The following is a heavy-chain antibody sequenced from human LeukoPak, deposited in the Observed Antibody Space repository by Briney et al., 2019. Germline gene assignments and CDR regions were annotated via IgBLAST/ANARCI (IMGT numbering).Heavy chain of an antibody. J-gene: IGHJ6*03. CDR3: ARQTCRGATCYRVDQYYYMDV. V-gene: IGHV4-4*09. CDR1: GDSINDHY. D-gene: IGHD2-15*01. Sequence: PSETLSLTCTVSGDSINDHYWSWIRQPPGEGLEWIGYIYSSVSTNYNPSLKRRVTISIDTSKSPFSLKLAPVTAADTGVYYCARQTCRGATCYRVDQYYYMDVWGKGTTVTVSS. CDR2: IYSSVST.